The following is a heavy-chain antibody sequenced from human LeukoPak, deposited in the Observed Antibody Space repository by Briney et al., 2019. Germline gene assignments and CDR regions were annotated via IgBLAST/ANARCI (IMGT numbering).Heavy chain of an antibody. CDR2: IYTSGST. Sequence: SETLSLTCTVSGGSISSSSYYWGWIRQPAGKGLEWIGRIYTSGSTNYNPSLKSRVTISVDTSKNQFSLKLSSVTAADTAVYYCARERARGYSYDYFDYWGQGTLVTVSS. V-gene: IGHV4-61*02. D-gene: IGHD5-18*01. J-gene: IGHJ4*02. CDR3: ARERARGYSYDYFDY. CDR1: GGSISSSSYY.